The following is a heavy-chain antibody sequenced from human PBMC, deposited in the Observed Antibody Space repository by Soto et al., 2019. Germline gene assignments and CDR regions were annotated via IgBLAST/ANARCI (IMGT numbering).Heavy chain of an antibody. CDR2: ISAYNGNT. V-gene: IGHV1-18*04. D-gene: IGHD3-22*01. Sequence: ASVKVSWNASGYTFTSYALSWVRQAPGQGLEWMGWISAYNGNTNYAQKLQGRVTMTTDTSTSTAYMELRSLRSDDTAVYYCASTTYYDSTPRYFDIWGQGTMVTVSS. CDR1: GYTFTSYA. J-gene: IGHJ3*02. CDR3: ASTTYYDSTPRYFDI.